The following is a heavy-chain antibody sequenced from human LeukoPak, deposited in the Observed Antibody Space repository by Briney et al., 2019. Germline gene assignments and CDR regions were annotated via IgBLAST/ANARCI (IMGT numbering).Heavy chain of an antibody. Sequence: PGGSLRLSCAASGFTFDDYGMSWVRQAPGKGLEWVSYISSSGSTIYYADSVKGRFTISRDNAKNSLYLQMNSLRAEDTAVYYCARNPTAMGLYYYYYMDVWGKGTTVTISS. J-gene: IGHJ6*03. CDR2: ISSSGSTI. D-gene: IGHD5-18*01. V-gene: IGHV3-48*03. CDR3: ARNPTAMGLYYYYYMDV. CDR1: GFTFDDYG.